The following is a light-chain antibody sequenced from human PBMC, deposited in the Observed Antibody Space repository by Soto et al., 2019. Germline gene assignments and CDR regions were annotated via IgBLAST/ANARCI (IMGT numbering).Light chain of an antibody. CDR3: CSFAGRVFV. J-gene: IGLJ1*01. Sequence: QSALTQPRSVSGSPGQSVTISCTGTSSDVGGYNYVTWYQHHPGKAPKLMISDVNKRASGVSDRFSGSKSGNTASLTISGLQAEDEADYYCCSFAGRVFVFGTGTKLTVL. CDR2: DVN. V-gene: IGLV2-11*01. CDR1: SSDVGGYNY.